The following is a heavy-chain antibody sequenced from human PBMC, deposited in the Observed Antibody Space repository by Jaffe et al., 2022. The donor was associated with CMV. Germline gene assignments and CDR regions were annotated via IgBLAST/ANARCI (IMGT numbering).Heavy chain of an antibody. CDR3: ARAGPKYGDYVDYYYYYGMDV. V-gene: IGHV1-69*01. D-gene: IGHD4-17*01. CDR2: IIPIFGTA. Sequence: QVQLVQSGAEVKKPGSSVKVSCKASGGTFSSYAISWVRQAPGQGLEWMGGIIPIFGTANYAQKFQGRVTITADESTSTAYMELSSLRSEDTAVYYCARAGPKYGDYVDYYYYYGMDVWGQGTTVTVSS. J-gene: IGHJ6*02. CDR1: GGTFSSYA.